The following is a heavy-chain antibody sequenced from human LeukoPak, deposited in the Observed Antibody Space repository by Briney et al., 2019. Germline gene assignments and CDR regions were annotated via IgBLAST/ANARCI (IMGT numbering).Heavy chain of an antibody. CDR3: AKDRSPYSNSPRLDY. CDR2: ISGSGGSL. CDR1: GFTFSSQA. D-gene: IGHD6-6*01. V-gene: IGHV3-23*01. J-gene: IGHJ4*02. Sequence: GGSLRLACAASGFTFSSQAMSWVRQAPGKGLEWVSAISGSGGSLYYADSVKGRFTISRDNSKNTLYLQMNSLRAEDTAVYYCAKDRSPYSNSPRLDYWGQGTLVTVSS.